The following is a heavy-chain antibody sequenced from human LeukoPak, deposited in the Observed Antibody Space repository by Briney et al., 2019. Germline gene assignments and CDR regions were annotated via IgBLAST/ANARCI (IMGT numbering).Heavy chain of an antibody. CDR2: IYYSGST. V-gene: IGHV4-61*01. CDR1: GGSISSGSYY. CDR3: ATTIDYGSGSYFFDY. J-gene: IGHJ4*02. D-gene: IGHD3-10*01. Sequence: SQTLSLTCTVSGGSISSGSYYWSWIRQPPGKGLEWIGYIYYSGSTNYNPSLKSRVTISVDTSKNQFSLKLSSVTAADTAVYYCATTIDYGSGSYFFDYWGQGTLVTVSS.